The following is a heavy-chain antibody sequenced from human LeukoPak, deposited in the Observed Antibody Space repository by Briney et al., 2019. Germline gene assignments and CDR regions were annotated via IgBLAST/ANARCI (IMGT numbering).Heavy chain of an antibody. Sequence: ASVKVSCKASGYTFTGCYMHWVRQAPGQGLEWMGWINPNSGGTNYAQKFQGWVTMTRDTSISTAYMELGRLRSDDTAVYYCAREVDYGSGSYSYGMDVWGKGTTVTVSS. D-gene: IGHD3-10*01. CDR2: INPNSGGT. CDR1: GYTFTGCY. J-gene: IGHJ6*04. CDR3: AREVDYGSGSYSYGMDV. V-gene: IGHV1-2*04.